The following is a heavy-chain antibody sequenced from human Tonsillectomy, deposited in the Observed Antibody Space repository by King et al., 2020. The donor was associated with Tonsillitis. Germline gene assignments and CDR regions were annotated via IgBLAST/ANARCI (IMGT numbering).Heavy chain of an antibody. CDR3: AKDFGDPPDAFDI. V-gene: IGHV3-23*04. D-gene: IGHD3-10*01. J-gene: IGHJ3*02. CDR2: ISGDGDST. CDR1: GFTLRSYA. Sequence: VQLVESGGGLVQPGGSLRLSCAASGFTLRSYAMSWVRQAPGKGLEWVSAISGDGDSTFFADSVKGRFTISRDNSMNTLYLQMDSLRAEDTAIYYCAKDFGDPPDAFDIWGQGTMVTVSS.